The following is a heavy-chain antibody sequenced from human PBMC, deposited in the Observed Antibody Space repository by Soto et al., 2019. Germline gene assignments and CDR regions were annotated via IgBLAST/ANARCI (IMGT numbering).Heavy chain of an antibody. CDR1: GCTFSSYT. V-gene: IGHV1-69*02. CDR2: IIPILGIA. D-gene: IGHD3-9*01. CDR3: ASKYDILTGSHYFDY. Sequence: SVKVSCKACGCTFSSYTISWVRQAPGQGLEWMGRIIPILGIANYAQKFQGRVTITADKSTSTAYMELSSLRSEDTAVYYCASKYDILTGSHYFDYWGQGTLVSVSS. J-gene: IGHJ4*02.